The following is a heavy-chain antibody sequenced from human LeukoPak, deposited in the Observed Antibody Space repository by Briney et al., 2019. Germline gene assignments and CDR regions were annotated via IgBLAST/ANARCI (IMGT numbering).Heavy chain of an antibody. J-gene: IGHJ5*02. CDR3: ARDAGYSSSWYGWFDP. CDR1: GFTFSSYG. CDR2: IWYDGSNK. Sequence: GGYLRLSCAASGFTFSSYGMHWVRQAPGKGLECGAVIWYDGSNKYYADSVKGRFTISRDNSKNTLYLQMNSLRAEDTAVYYCARDAGYSSSWYGWFDPWGQGTLVTVSS. V-gene: IGHV3-33*01. D-gene: IGHD6-13*01.